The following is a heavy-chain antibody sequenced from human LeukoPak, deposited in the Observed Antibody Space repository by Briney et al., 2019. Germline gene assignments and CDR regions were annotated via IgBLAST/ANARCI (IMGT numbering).Heavy chain of an antibody. V-gene: IGHV3-30*02. CDR1: GFTFTHYG. D-gene: IGHD4-17*01. J-gene: IGHJ4*02. Sequence: GGSLRLSCAAAGFTFTHYGMHWVREAPGKGLEGVAYIASDGNYKDYGDSVKGRLTISRDNAKNSLYLQMNSLRAEDTAVYYCARDYGGDYLLPDYWGQGTLVTVSS. CDR3: ARDYGGDYLLPDY. CDR2: IASDGNYK.